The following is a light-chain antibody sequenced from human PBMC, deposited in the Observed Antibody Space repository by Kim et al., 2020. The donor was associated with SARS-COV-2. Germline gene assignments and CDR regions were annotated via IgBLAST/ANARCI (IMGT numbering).Light chain of an antibody. CDR2: NS. CDR3: AAWDDSLSGVV. CDR1: SSNIGNNY. V-gene: IGLV1-47*01. J-gene: IGLJ2*01. Sequence: QSALTQPPSASGTPGQRVTISCSGSSSNIGNNYLYWYQQLPGMAPKLLIYNSQRPSGVPDRFSGSKSGTSASLAISGLRSGDEGDYYCAAWDDSLSGVVFGGGTQLTVL.